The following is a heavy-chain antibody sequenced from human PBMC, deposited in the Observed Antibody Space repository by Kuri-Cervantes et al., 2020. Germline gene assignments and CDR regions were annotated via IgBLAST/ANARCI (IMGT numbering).Heavy chain of an antibody. J-gene: IGHJ4*02. CDR3: AKVPAISTMATILDY. CDR2: IYSGGST. CDR1: GFTVSSDY. V-gene: IGHV3-53*05. D-gene: IGHD5-24*01. Sequence: GGSLRLSCAASGFTVSSDYMSWVRQAPGKGLEWVSVIYSGGSTCYVDSVKGRFTVSRDNSRHTMYLQMNSLRAEDTAVYYCAKVPAISTMATILDYWGQGTLVTVSS.